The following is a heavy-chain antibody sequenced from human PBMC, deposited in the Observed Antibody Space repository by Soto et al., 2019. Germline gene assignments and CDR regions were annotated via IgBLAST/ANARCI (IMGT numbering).Heavy chain of an antibody. V-gene: IGHV1-69*01. CDR1: GGTFGSYA. CDR3: ARSQGSSTSLEIYYYYYYGMDV. Sequence: QVQLVQSGAEVKKPGSSVKVSCKASGGTFGSYAISWVRQAPGQGPEWMGGIIPITGTANYAQKFQGRGTITADEYTSTDTMQLRRLRSEDTAVYYCARSQGSSTSLEIYYYYYYGMDVWGQGTTVTVSS. CDR2: IIPITGTA. J-gene: IGHJ6*02. D-gene: IGHD2-2*01.